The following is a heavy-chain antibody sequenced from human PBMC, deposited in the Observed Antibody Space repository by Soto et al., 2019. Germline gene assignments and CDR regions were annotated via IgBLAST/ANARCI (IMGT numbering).Heavy chain of an antibody. Sequence: QVQLVQSGAEVKKPGASVKVSCKASGYTFTSYGISWVRQAPGQGLEWMGWISAYNGNTNYAQKLQGRVTMTTDTSTSTDYRELRSLRSDDTAVYYCARDYGYYDYVWGSYRNYYYYGMDVWGQGTTVTVSS. CDR3: ARDYGYYDYVWGSYRNYYYYGMDV. D-gene: IGHD3-16*02. CDR1: GYTFTSYG. J-gene: IGHJ6*02. CDR2: ISAYNGNT. V-gene: IGHV1-18*01.